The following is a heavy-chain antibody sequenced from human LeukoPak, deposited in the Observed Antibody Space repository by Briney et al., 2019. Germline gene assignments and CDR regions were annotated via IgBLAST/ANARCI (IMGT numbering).Heavy chain of an antibody. CDR2: IYSDGST. D-gene: IGHD2-2*01. V-gene: IGHV3-66*02. CDR3: ASDCTRTTCTADY. CDR1: GFTVSTNY. J-gene: IGHJ4*02. Sequence: GGSLRLSCAASGFTVSTNYMSWVRQAPGKGLEWVSIIYSDGSTYYADSVKGRFTISRDNSKNTLYLQMNSLRAEDTAVYYCASDCTRTTCTADYWGQGTLVTVSS.